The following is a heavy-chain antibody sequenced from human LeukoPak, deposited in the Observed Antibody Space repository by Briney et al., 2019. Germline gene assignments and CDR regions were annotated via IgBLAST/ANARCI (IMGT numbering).Heavy chain of an antibody. D-gene: IGHD3-3*02. CDR2: ITYDGGKK. J-gene: IGHJ4*02. CDR1: QFTFSNYA. V-gene: IGHV3-30*04. CDR3: VRKRNLKMTSTGILGN. Sequence: GGSLRLSCAASQFTFSNYAFHWVRQAPGKGLEWVALITYDGGKKDYADSVKGRFTISRDNSRDTLYLQMNSLTVDDTAVYYCVRKRNLKMTSTGILGNWGLGTLVIVSS.